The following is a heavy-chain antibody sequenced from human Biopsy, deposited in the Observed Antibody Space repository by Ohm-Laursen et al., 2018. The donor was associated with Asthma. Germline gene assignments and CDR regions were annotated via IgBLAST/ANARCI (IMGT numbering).Heavy chain of an antibody. J-gene: IGHJ4*02. CDR1: GFSLSTSGMW. D-gene: IGHD3-10*01. Sequence: TQTLTLTCTFSGFSLSTSGMWVGWSRQPPGKALEWLALIDWDDDKHYSTSLKTMLTISKDTSKNQVVLTMTNMDPVDTATYYCARMGGSRIFDYWGQGTLVTVSS. CDR2: IDWDDDK. V-gene: IGHV2-70*01. CDR3: ARMGGSRIFDY.